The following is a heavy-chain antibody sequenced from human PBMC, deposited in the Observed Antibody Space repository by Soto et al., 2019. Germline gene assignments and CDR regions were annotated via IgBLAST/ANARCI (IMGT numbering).Heavy chain of an antibody. CDR2: MNPNSGNT. CDR3: ARAAVSVTTYYFYGLGV. Sequence: ASVKVSCKASGYTFTSYDINWVRQATGQGLEWMGWMNPNSGNTGYAQKFQGRVTMTRNTSISTAYMELSSLRSEDTAVYYCARAAVSVTTYYFYGLGVWRELTTFT. J-gene: IGHJ6*01. CDR1: GYTFTSYD. V-gene: IGHV1-8*01. D-gene: IGHD4-17*01.